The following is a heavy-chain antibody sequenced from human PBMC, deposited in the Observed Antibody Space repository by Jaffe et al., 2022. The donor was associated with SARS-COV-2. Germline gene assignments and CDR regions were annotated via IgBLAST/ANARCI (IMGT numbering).Heavy chain of an antibody. D-gene: IGHD2-15*01. Sequence: EVQLVESGGGLLQPGGSLRLSCAASGITVTTNFMSWVRQAPGKGLEWVSTIHSWGTTFYADSVKGRFTISRDNSKNTLYLQMNNLRAEDTSVYYCVRPIQYCSDGSCSACGFEMWGQGTMVTVSS. J-gene: IGHJ3*02. CDR2: IHSWGTT. CDR3: VRPIQYCSDGSCSACGFEM. CDR1: GITVTTNF. V-gene: IGHV3-53*01.